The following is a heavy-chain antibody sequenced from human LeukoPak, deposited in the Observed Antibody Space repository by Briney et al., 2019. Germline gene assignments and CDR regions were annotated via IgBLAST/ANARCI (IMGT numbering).Heavy chain of an antibody. CDR2: ISSSSSYI. J-gene: IGHJ4*02. D-gene: IGHD6-13*01. CDR1: GFTFSSYS. V-gene: IGHV3-21*01. Sequence: PGGSLRLSCAASGFTFSSYSMNWVRQAPGKGLEWVSSISSSSSYIYYADSVKGRFTISRDNAKNSLYLQMNSLRAEDTAVYYCARDPSQPGCFDYWSQGTLVTVSS. CDR3: ARDPSQPGCFDY.